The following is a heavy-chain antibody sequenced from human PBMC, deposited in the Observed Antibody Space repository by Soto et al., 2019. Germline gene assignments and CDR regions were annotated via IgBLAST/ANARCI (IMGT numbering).Heavy chain of an antibody. CDR2: ISSSSSYI. D-gene: IGHD2-15*01. CDR1: GFTFSSYS. Sequence: GGSLRLSCAASGFTFSSYSMNWVRQAPGKGLEWVSSISSSSSYIYYADSVKGRFTISRDNAKNSLYLQMNSLRAEDTAVYYCARGSSVVVAAAESYYMDVWGKGTTVTVSS. J-gene: IGHJ6*03. CDR3: ARGSSVVVAAAESYYMDV. V-gene: IGHV3-21*01.